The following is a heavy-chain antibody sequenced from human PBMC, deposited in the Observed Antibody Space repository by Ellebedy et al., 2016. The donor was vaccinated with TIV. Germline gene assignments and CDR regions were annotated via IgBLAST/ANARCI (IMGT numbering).Heavy chain of an antibody. D-gene: IGHD3-16*01. CDR3: TKALGDTRYFDL. V-gene: IGHV4-34*01. J-gene: IGHJ2*01. Sequence: SQTLSLTCAVYGGSFNDYYWTWIRQPPGKGLEWIGEINHSGSTNYNPSLKSRVTISVDTSKSWFSLRLSSVTAADTAVYYCTKALGDTRYFDLWGRGTLVTVSS. CDR1: GGSFNDYY. CDR2: INHSGST.